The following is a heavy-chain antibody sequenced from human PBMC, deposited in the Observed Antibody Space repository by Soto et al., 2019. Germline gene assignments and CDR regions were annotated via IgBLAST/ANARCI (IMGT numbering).Heavy chain of an antibody. Sequence: EVQLVESGGGLVQPGGSLGLSCSASGFTCRVYSMHWVRHAPGKGLEWVSYITSDERTIHYADSVKGRFTISRDNAKNSVYLQMTSLRDEDTAVYYCARSVEGHFDFWGQGILVTVSS. CDR3: ARSVEGHFDF. D-gene: IGHD6-19*01. CDR1: GFTCRVYS. J-gene: IGHJ4*01. V-gene: IGHV3-48*02. CDR2: ITSDERTI.